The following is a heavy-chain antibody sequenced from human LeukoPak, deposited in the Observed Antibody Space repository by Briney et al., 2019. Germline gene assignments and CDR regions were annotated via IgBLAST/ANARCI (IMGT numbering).Heavy chain of an antibody. Sequence: GGSLRLSCVASGFSFNCEMNWVRQAPGKGLQWLSSISAGSDRLYYAGSVRGRLTISRDNAKNSLYLQLNSLGAEDTAVYYCARDTSGLEVHVWGQGTLVTVSS. CDR3: ARDTSGLEVHV. J-gene: IGHJ1*01. V-gene: IGHV3-48*03. CDR1: GFSFNCE. D-gene: IGHD1-1*01. CDR2: ISAGSDRL.